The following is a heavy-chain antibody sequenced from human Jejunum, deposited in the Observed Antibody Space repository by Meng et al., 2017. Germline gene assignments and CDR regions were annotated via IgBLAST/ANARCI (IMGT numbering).Heavy chain of an antibody. J-gene: IGHJ4*02. CDR3: VRRLPYFDTGFYDF. CDR1: GASFSGYK. V-gene: IGHV4-34*01. Sequence: VQIQQWGAGLLRPSETLSLTCAVYGASFSGYKWNWIRQPPGKGLEWIGEINHSGSTTYNPSLKSRVTMSVDTSKNQFSLKVDSVSAADTAVYYCVRRLPYFDTGFYDFWGQGTLVTVSS. CDR2: INHSGST. D-gene: IGHD3-9*01.